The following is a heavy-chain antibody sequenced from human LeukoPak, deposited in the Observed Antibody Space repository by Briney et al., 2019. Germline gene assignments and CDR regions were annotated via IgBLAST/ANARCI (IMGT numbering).Heavy chain of an antibody. Sequence: SETLSLTCTVSSGSISSYYWSWIRQPPGKGLEWIGYIFHSGSTDYNPSLKSRVTISVDTSKNQFSLKLSSVTAADTAVYYCATYYYDSSGYYHFDYWGQGTLVTVSS. CDR1: SGSISSYY. CDR3: ATYYYDSSGYYHFDY. D-gene: IGHD3-22*01. V-gene: IGHV4-59*01. CDR2: IFHSGST. J-gene: IGHJ4*02.